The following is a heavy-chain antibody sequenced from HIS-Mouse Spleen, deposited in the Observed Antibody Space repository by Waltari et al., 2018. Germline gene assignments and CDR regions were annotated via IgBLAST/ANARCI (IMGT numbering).Heavy chain of an antibody. Sequence: QLQLQESGPGLVKPSETLSLTCPVSGGSISSYYWSWIRPPAGKGLAWIGRIYTSGSTNYNPSLKSRVTMSVDTSKNQFSLKLSSVTAADTAVYYCARDFHDFWSGYYGGDKKHDAFDIWGQGTMVTVSS. CDR2: IYTSGST. CDR1: GGSISSYY. CDR3: ARDFHDFWSGYYGGDKKHDAFDI. V-gene: IGHV4-4*07. J-gene: IGHJ3*02. D-gene: IGHD3-3*01.